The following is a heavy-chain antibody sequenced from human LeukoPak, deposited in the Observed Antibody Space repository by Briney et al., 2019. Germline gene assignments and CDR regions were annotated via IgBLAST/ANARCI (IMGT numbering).Heavy chain of an antibody. CDR1: GASITSGAYY. Sequence: PSETLSLTCAVSGASITSGAYYWTWIRQHPGRGLEWIGHIFYNGATYYNPSLKSRVTLSVDTSETRFSLKVKSLTAADTAVYFCARGKTIRFDSYGQLESWGQGKQVTVSA. V-gene: IGHV4-31*11. CDR3: ARGKTIRFDSYGQLES. CDR2: IFYNGAT. J-gene: IGHJ4*02. D-gene: IGHD3-16*01.